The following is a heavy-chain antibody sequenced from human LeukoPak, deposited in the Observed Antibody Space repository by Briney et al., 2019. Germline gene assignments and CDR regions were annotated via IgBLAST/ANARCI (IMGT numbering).Heavy chain of an antibody. CDR1: GYTFTGYY. CDR2: INPNSGGT. CDR3: ARGGGGVLTGYTQRYYFDY. Sequence: ASVKVSCKASGYTFTGYYMHWVRQAPGQGLEWMGWINPNSGGTNYAQKFQGRVTMTRDTSISTAYMELSRLRSDDTAVYYCARGGGGVLTGYTQRYYFDYWGQGTLVTVSS. D-gene: IGHD3-9*01. V-gene: IGHV1-2*02. J-gene: IGHJ4*02.